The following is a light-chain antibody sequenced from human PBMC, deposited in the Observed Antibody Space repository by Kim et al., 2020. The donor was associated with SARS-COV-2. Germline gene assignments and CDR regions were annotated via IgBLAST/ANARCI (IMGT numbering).Light chain of an antibody. Sequence: QSITISCTRTKSDVGGYNFVSWYQQHPGKAPKLMIYAVSNRPSGVSNRYSGSKSGNTASLTISGLQAEDEADYYCSSYTGGTTLVVFGGGTQLTVL. CDR3: SSYTGGTTLVV. CDR1: KSDVGGYNF. J-gene: IGLJ2*01. CDR2: AVS. V-gene: IGLV2-14*03.